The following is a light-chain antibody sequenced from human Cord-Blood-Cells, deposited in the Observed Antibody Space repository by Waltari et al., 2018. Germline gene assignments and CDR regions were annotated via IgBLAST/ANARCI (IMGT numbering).Light chain of an antibody. Sequence: EIVLTQSPATLSLSPGERATLSCRASQSVSSYLAWYQQKPGQAPRLLIYDASNRATGIPARFSGSGSETDFTLTISSLEPEDFAVYYCQQRSNWTFGQGTKVEIK. CDR2: DAS. J-gene: IGKJ1*01. V-gene: IGKV3-11*01. CDR1: QSVSSY. CDR3: QQRSNWT.